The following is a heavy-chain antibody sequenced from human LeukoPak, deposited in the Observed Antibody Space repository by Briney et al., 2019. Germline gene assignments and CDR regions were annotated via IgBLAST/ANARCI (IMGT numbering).Heavy chain of an antibody. J-gene: IGHJ4*02. CDR1: GYTFTSYY. D-gene: IGHD3-10*01. V-gene: IGHV1-46*01. CDR2: INPSGGST. CDR3: ARSSFRYGSGSYYDY. Sequence: ASVKVSCKASGYTFTSYYRHWGRQAPGQGLEWMGIINPSGGSTSYAQKFQGRVTMTRDTSTSTVYMELSSLRSEDTAVYYCARSSFRYGSGSYYDYWGQGTLVTVSS.